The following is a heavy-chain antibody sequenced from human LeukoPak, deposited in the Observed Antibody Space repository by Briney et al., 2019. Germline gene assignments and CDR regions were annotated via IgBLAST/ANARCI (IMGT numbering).Heavy chain of an antibody. CDR1: GGSFSGYY. CDR3: ARAQDIVVVVAARAFDI. J-gene: IGHJ3*02. D-gene: IGHD2-15*01. CDR2: INHSGST. V-gene: IGHV4-34*01. Sequence: SETLSLTCAVYGGSFSGYYWSWIRQPPGKGLEWIGEINHSGSTNYNPSLKSRVTISVDTSKNQFSLKLSSVTAADTAVYYCARAQDIVVVVAARAFDIWGQGTMVTVSS.